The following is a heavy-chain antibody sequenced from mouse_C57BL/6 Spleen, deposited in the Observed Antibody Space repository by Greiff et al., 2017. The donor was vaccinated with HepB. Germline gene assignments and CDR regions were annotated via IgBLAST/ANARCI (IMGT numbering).Heavy chain of an antibody. J-gene: IGHJ1*03. CDR1: GFTFSSYG. Sequence: EVMLVESGGDLVKPGGSLKLSCAASGFTFSSYGMSWVRQTPDKRLEWVATISSGGSYTYYPDSVKGRFTISRDNAKNTLYLQMSSLKSEDTAMYYCARQEDYYGSSYWYFDVWGTGTTVTVSS. CDR2: ISSGGSYT. V-gene: IGHV5-6*01. D-gene: IGHD1-1*01. CDR3: ARQEDYYGSSYWYFDV.